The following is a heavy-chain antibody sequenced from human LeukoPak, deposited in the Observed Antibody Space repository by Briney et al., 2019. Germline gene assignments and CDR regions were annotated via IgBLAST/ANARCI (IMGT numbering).Heavy chain of an antibody. CDR1: RFTFSNYS. CDR2: ISRGSGHI. V-gene: IGHV3-21*01. CDR3: KKGPRLPLGDY. D-gene: IGHD2-15*01. J-gene: IGHJ4*02. Sequence: GGSLRLSCAASRFTFSNYSMNWVRQAPGKGLEWVSSISRGSGHIYYADSVKGRFTISRDNSKNTLYLQMNSLRAEDTAVYYCKKGPRLPLGDYWGQGTLVTVSS.